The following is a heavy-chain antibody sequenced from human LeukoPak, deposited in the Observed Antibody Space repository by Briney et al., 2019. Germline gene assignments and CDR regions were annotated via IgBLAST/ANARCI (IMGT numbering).Heavy chain of an antibody. CDR3: TRVTYYYDNSGYFPFDS. CDR1: GFTFGDYA. CDR2: ISRKAHGGTT. D-gene: IGHD3-22*01. J-gene: IGHJ4*02. V-gene: IGHV3-49*04. Sequence: PGGSLRLSCTISGFTFGDYAMSWVRQAPGKGLEWVCFISRKAHGGTTEYAASVKGRFSSSRYDSKSIAYLQMNSLKTEDTAVYFCTRVTYYYDNSGYFPFDSWGQGSLVTVSS.